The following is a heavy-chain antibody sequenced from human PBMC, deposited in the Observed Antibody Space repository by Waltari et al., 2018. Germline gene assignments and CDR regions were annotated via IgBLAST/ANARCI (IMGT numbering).Heavy chain of an antibody. D-gene: IGHD2-8*02. CDR3: ARGGYWGGLDY. CDR1: GGTFSSHA. J-gene: IGHJ4*02. V-gene: IGHV1-69*13. CDR2: SIPILGAA. Sequence: QVQLVQSVAEVKKPGSSVKLSCKASGGTFSSHAISWVRQAPGQGVAGMGGSIPILGAANYAQQVQGRVTITADESTSTAYMELSSLRSEDTAVYYCARGGYWGGLDYWGQGTLVTVSS.